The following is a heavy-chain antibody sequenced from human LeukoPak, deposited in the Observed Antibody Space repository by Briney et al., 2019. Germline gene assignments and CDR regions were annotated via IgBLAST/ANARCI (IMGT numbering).Heavy chain of an antibody. CDR3: ARESGYGSGSIGEYCFDY. Sequence: ASVKVSCKASGYTFTSYYMHWVRQAPGQGLEWMGIINPSGGSTSYAQKFQGRVTMTRDTSTSTVYMELSSLRSEDTAVYYCARESGYGSGSIGEYCFDYWGQGTLVTVSS. V-gene: IGHV1-46*01. CDR1: GYTFTSYY. D-gene: IGHD3-10*01. CDR2: INPSGGST. J-gene: IGHJ4*02.